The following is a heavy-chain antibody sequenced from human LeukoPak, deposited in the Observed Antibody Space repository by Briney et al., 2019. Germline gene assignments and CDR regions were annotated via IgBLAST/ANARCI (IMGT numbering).Heavy chain of an antibody. CDR1: GFTFSNYG. Sequence: PGGSLRLSCAASGFTFSNYGMHWVRQAPGKGLEWVADIWYDGSNEYYADSVKGRFTISRDNSKNMLYLQMTSLRAEDTAVYYCAAAFGVWGQGTVVTVSS. V-gene: IGHV3-33*01. CDR3: AAAFGV. CDR2: IWYDGSNE. J-gene: IGHJ3*01.